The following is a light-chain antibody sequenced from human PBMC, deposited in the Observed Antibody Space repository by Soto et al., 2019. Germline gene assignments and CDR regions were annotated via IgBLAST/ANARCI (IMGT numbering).Light chain of an antibody. CDR3: TSYTSRSTLDV. CDR2: DVS. J-gene: IGLJ1*01. CDR1: SSDVGGYNY. V-gene: IGLV2-14*01. Sequence: QSALTQPASVSGSPGQSITISCTGTSSDVGGYNYVSWYQQHPGKAPKLMIYDVSNRPSGVSNRFSGSKSGNTASLTISGLRAEDEADYYCTSYTSRSTLDVFGTGTKVTVL.